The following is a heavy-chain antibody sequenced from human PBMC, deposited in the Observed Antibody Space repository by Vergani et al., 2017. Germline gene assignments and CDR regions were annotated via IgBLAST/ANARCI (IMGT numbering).Heavy chain of an antibody. CDR3: ARETSYYFDY. CDR2: IFSGGST. CDR1: GFTVSSNY. J-gene: IGHJ4*02. Sequence: EVQLVESGGGLVQPGGSLRLSCAASGFTVSSNYMSWVRQAPGKGLEWVSVIFSGGSTYYADSVKGRFTISRHNSKNTLYLQMNSLRAEDTAVYYCARETSYYFDYWGQGTLVTVSS. V-gene: IGHV3-53*04. D-gene: IGHD2-2*01.